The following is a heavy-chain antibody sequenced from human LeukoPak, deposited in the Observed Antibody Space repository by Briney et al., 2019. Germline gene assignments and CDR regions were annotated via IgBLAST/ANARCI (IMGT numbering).Heavy chain of an antibody. CDR1: GFTFSTYE. CDR2: ISSSGGTI. V-gene: IGHV3-48*03. Sequence: GGSLRLSCAASGFTFSTYEMNWVRQAPGKGLEWVSYISSSGGTIYYADSVKGRFTISRDNSKNSLYLQMNTVRAEETAVYYCVKGPRPDITVAHTVENWGQGTLVTVSS. CDR3: VKGPRPDITVAHTVEN. J-gene: IGHJ4*02. D-gene: IGHD6-19*01.